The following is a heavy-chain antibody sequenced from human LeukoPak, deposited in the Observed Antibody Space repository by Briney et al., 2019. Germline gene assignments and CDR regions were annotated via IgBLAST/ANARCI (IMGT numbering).Heavy chain of an antibody. CDR2: IYYFGSP. D-gene: IGHD6-13*01. V-gene: IGHV4-59*07. CDR3: ARGLRYSSDY. Sequence: SDTLSLTCNVSGGSISPYYWTWIRQPPGKGLEWIGFIYYFGSPNYNPSLMSRVTILVDTSKNRFSLQLTSVTAADTAVYYCARGLRYSSDYWGPGILVTVSS. CDR1: GGSISPYY. J-gene: IGHJ4*02.